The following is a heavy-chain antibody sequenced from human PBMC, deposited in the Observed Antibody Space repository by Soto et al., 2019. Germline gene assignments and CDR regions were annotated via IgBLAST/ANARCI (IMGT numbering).Heavy chain of an antibody. Sequence: SVKVSCKASGCTFSSYAISCVRQAPKQGLEWMGGIIPIFGTANYAQKFQGRVTITADESTSTAYMELSSLRSEDTAVYYCASNLPSNWYFDLWGRGTLVTVSS. D-gene: IGHD2-2*01. CDR1: GCTFSSYA. CDR3: ASNLPSNWYFDL. V-gene: IGHV1-69*13. CDR2: IIPIFGTA. J-gene: IGHJ2*01.